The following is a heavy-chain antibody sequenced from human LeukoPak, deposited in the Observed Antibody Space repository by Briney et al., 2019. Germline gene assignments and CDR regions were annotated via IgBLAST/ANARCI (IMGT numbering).Heavy chain of an antibody. CDR3: ARDQSGYSYARADY. CDR2: ISAYNGST. V-gene: IGHV1-18*04. D-gene: IGHD5-18*01. CDR1: GYTFTSYG. J-gene: IGHJ4*02. Sequence: ASVKVSCKASGYTFTSYGISWVRQAPGQGLEWMGWISAYNGSTNYAQKLQGRVTMTTDTSTSTAYMELRSLRSDDTAVYYCARDQSGYSYARADYWGQGTLVTVSS.